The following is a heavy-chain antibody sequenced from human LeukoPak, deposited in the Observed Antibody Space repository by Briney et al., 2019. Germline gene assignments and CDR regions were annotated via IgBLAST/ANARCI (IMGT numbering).Heavy chain of an antibody. V-gene: IGHV4-59*01. CDR2: IYYSGST. CDR3: ARWGEDYYFDY. Sequence: PSETLSLTCTVSGGSIRSYYWSWIRQPPGKGLEWIGYIYYSGSTNYNPSLKSRVTISVDTSKNQFSLKLSSVTAADTAVYYCARWGEDYYFDYWGQGTLVTVSS. D-gene: IGHD2-21*01. CDR1: GGSIRSYY. J-gene: IGHJ4*02.